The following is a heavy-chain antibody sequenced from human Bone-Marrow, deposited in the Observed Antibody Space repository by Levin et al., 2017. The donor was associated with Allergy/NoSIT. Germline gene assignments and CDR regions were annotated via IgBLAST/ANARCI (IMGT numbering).Heavy chain of an antibody. V-gene: IGHV3-30*18. Sequence: HTGGSLRLSCAASGFTFSDYGMHWVRQAPGKGLEWVSVISFDGKNKYYAASVKGRFTVSKENSKNTLFLQMNNLRAEDTAAYFCAKLPAYYYDSGLYSDGEFDSWGQGTLVTVSS. D-gene: IGHD3-22*01. CDR2: ISFDGKNK. CDR3: AKLPAYYYDSGLYSDGEFDS. J-gene: IGHJ4*02. CDR1: GFTFSDYG.